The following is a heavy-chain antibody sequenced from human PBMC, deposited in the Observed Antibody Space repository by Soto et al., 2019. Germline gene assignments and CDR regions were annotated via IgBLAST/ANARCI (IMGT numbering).Heavy chain of an antibody. Sequence: GGSLRLSCAASGFTFSTYTMNWVRQAPGKGLEWISSISSSSTYIKYADSVKGRFSISRDNAKNSLYLQMNSLRADDTAVYFCAREPTAVDTALGYWGQGTLVTVSS. J-gene: IGHJ4*02. CDR2: ISSSSTYI. D-gene: IGHD5-18*01. V-gene: IGHV3-21*01. CDR1: GFTFSTYT. CDR3: AREPTAVDTALGY.